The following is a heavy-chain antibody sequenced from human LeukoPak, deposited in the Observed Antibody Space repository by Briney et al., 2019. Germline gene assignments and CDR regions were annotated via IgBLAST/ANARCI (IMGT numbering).Heavy chain of an antibody. V-gene: IGHV4-34*01. CDR3: ARRRRLVEVDN. J-gene: IGHJ4*02. Sequence: KPSETLSLTCAAYGRNSSGYYWILIRQPPGKGLEWIGEINHSGSTNYNPSLKSRVTISVDTSKNQFSLKLSSVTAADTAVYYCARRRRLVEVDNWSQGTLVTVSS. CDR2: INHSGST. CDR1: GRNSSGYY. D-gene: IGHD2-8*02.